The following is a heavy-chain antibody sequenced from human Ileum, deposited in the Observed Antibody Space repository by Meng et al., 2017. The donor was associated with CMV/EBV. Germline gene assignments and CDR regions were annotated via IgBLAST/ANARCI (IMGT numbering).Heavy chain of an antibody. V-gene: IGHV3-30-3*01. Sequence: GGSLRLSCAASGFTFSSYAIHWVRQAPGKGLEWVALISYDGVDNYYVDSVKGRFTISRDNSQNTLDLQMNSLRAEDTAMYYCARGRVSYTNWSPQVYWGQGTMVTVSS. D-gene: IGHD6-6*01. CDR2: ISYDGVDN. J-gene: IGHJ4*02. CDR1: GFTFSSYA. CDR3: ARGRVSYTNWSPQVY.